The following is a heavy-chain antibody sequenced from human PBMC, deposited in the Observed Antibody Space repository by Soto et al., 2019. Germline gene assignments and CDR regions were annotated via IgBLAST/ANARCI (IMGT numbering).Heavy chain of an antibody. CDR2: ISYDGSDK. CDR1: GFPFTTYG. J-gene: IGHJ4*02. V-gene: IGHV3-30*03. Sequence: QVQLVESGGGVVQPGRSLRLSCAASGFPFTTYGMHWVREGPDKGLEWVAIISYDGSDKYYADSVKGRFTISRDNSKNTLYLQMNSVRPEDTAFYYCVGGQSYFDYRGQVTLLIVSS. CDR3: VGGQSYFDY. D-gene: IGHD3-10*01.